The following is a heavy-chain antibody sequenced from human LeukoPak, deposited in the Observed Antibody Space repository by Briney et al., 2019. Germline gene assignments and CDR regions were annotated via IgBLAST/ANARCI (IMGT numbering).Heavy chain of an antibody. J-gene: IGHJ3*02. CDR3: ARSGSKNSSSWYDAFDI. CDR2: IKQDGSEK. CDR1: GFTFSSYW. D-gene: IGHD6-13*01. Sequence: TGGPLRLSCAASGFTFSSYWMSWVRQAPGKGLEWVANIKQDGSEKYYVDSVKGRFTISRDNAKNSLYLQMNSLRAEDTAVYYCARSGSKNSSSWYDAFDIWGQGTMVTVSS. V-gene: IGHV3-7*01.